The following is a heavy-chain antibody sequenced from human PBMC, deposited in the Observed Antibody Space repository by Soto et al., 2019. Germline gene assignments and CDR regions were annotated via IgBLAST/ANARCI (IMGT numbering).Heavy chain of an antibody. J-gene: IGHJ3*02. CDR2: INSRGSTI. CDR3: AIWGLGKAAFDI. CDR1: GITLSTYE. V-gene: IGHV3-48*03. Sequence: GGSLRLSCAASGITLSTYEINWVRQAPGKGLEWVSYINSRGSTIYYTDSVKGRFAISRDNAKNSIFLQMNSLRAEDTATYYCAIWGLGKAAFDIWGQGTMVTVSS. D-gene: IGHD7-27*01.